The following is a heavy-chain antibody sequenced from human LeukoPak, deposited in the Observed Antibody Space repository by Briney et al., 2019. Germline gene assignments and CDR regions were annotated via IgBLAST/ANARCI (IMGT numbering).Heavy chain of an antibody. D-gene: IGHD6-19*01. CDR3: ASSVAGTGYYYYMDV. CDR1: GYTFTSYG. J-gene: IGHJ6*03. V-gene: IGHV1-18*01. CDR2: ISAYNGNT. Sequence: ASVKVSCKASGYTFTSYGISWVRQAPGQGLEWMGWISAYNGNTNYAQKLQGRVTMTRDTSISTAYMELSRLRSDDTAVYYCASSVAGTGYYYYMDVWGKGTTVTISS.